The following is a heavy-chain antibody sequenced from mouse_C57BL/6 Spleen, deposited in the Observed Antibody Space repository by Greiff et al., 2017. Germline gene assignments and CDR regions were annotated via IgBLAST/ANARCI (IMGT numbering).Heavy chain of an antibody. CDR3: ARLDADDGYYIGY. J-gene: IGHJ2*01. D-gene: IGHD2-3*01. CDR2: ISSGGSYT. V-gene: IGHV5-6*01. Sequence: EVMLVESGGDLVKPGGSLKLSCAASGFTFSSYGMSWVRQTPDKRLEWVATISSGGSYTYYPDSVKGRFTISRDNAKNTLYLQMSSLKSEDTAMYYCARLDADDGYYIGYWGQGTTLTVSS. CDR1: GFTFSSYG.